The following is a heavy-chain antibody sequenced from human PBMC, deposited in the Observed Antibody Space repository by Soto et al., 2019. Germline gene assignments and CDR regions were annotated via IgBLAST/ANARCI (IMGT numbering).Heavy chain of an antibody. J-gene: IGHJ5*01. CDR1: GDSISNLDYF. CDR2: IYKSATT. D-gene: IGHD7-27*01. V-gene: IGHV4-30-4*01. CDR3: ARGRYCLTGRCFPNWFDS. Sequence: SETLSLTCSVSGDSISNLDYFWAWIRQPPGQALEYIGYIYKSATTYYNPSFERRVAISVDPSKSQFSLNVTSVTAADTAVYFCARGRYCLTGRCFPNWFDSWGQGALVTVSS.